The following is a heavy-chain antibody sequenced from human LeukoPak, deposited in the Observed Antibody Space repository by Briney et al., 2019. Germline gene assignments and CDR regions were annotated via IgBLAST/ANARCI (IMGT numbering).Heavy chain of an antibody. J-gene: IGHJ4*02. V-gene: IGHV3-21*01. D-gene: IGHD4-17*01. Sequence: GGSLRLSCAASGFTFSSYSMNWVRQAPGKGLEWVSSISSSSYIYYADSVKGRFTISRDNAKNSLYLQMNSLRAEDTAVYYCASWGTVTTKQPMSYWGQGTLVTVSS. CDR2: ISSSSYI. CDR3: ASWGTVTTKQPMSY. CDR1: GFTFSSYS.